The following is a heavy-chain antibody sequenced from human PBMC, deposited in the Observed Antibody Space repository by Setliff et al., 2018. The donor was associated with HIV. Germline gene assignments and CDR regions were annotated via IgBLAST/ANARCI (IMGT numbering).Heavy chain of an antibody. D-gene: IGHD6-19*01. CDR2: IYYSGST. CDR1: GGSISSHY. CDR3: ARDQRTAVAGTYY. V-gene: IGHV4-59*11. Sequence: PSETLSLTCTVSGGSISSHYWSWIRQPPGKGLEWIGYIYYSGSTIYNPSLKSRAAISVDTSKNQFSLKLTSVIAADTAVYYCARDQRTAVAGTYYWGQGTLVTVSS. J-gene: IGHJ4*02.